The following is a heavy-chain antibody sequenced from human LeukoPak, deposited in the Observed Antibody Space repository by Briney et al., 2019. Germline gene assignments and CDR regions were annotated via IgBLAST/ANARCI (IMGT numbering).Heavy chain of an antibody. CDR3: AKFLDDAALIHDW. Sequence: GGSLRLSCAASGFTFSTYAMSWVRQAPGKGLQWVSAISGTGTSTYYADSVKGRFTISRDNSKNTLFLRMNSLRADDTAIYYCAKFLDDAALIHDWWGQGTLVAVSS. J-gene: IGHJ4*02. V-gene: IGHV3-23*01. CDR2: ISGTGTST. CDR1: GFTFSTYA. D-gene: IGHD3-3*01.